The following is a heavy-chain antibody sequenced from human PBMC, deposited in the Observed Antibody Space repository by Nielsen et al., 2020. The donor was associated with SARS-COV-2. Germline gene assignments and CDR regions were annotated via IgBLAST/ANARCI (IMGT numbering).Heavy chain of an antibody. J-gene: IGHJ6*01. CDR3: TLLQEHL. CDR1: GFTFRNYD. V-gene: IGHV3-13*04. CDR2: IDSSGNT. Sequence: GGSLRLSCAASGFTFRNYDMHWVRQATGNGLEWVSSIDSSGNTYYSGSVKGRFTVSRENAKNSLYLQMNSLHQGPIGLPPGTLLQEHLWG.